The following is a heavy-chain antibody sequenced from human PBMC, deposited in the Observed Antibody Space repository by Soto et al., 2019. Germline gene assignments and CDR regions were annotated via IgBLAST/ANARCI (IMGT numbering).Heavy chain of an antibody. CDR3: ARESLHVGATTLPNWFDP. CDR2: ISYDGNNE. D-gene: IGHD1-26*01. V-gene: IGHV3-30-3*01. CDR1: GFMFSNYA. J-gene: IGHJ5*02. Sequence: QVQLVESGGGVVQPGRSLRLSCAASGFMFSNYAMHWVRQAPGKGLEWVAAISYDGNNEHYADSVKGRFTISRDNSKNPLFLQMNSLRPEDTAVYYCARESLHVGATTLPNWFDPWGQGTLVTVSS.